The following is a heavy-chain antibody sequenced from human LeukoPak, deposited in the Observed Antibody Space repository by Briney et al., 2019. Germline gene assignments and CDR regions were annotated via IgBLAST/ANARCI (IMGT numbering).Heavy chain of an antibody. CDR3: ARHRPNYGSGSQYYFDY. J-gene: IGHJ4*02. CDR2: IYYSGST. V-gene: IGHV4-59*08. Sequence: PSETLSLTCTVSGGPISSYYWSWIRQPPGKGLEWIGYIYYSGSTNYNPSLKSRVTISVDTSKNQFSLKLSSVTAADTAVYYCARHRPNYGSGSQYYFDYWGQGTLVTVSS. D-gene: IGHD3-10*01. CDR1: GGPISSYY.